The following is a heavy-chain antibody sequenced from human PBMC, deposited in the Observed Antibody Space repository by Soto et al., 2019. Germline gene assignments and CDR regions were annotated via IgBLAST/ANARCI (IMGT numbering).Heavy chain of an antibody. CDR1: GYTFTSYG. D-gene: IGHD3-3*01. J-gene: IGHJ4*02. V-gene: IGHV1-18*04. CDR3: ARNLFGVIIMGDY. CDR2: ISTYSGNT. Sequence: SVKVSCKASGYTFTSYGISWVRQAPGHGLEWMGWISTYSGNTDYAQKFQGRITMTTDTSTDTVYMELRSLRSDDTAVYFCARNLFGVIIMGDYWGQGTLVTVSS.